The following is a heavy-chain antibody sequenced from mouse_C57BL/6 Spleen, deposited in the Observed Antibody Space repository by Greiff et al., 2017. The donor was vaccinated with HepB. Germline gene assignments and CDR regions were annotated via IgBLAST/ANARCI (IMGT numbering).Heavy chain of an antibody. V-gene: IGHV1-22*01. J-gene: IGHJ3*01. Sequence: EVQLQQSGPELVKPGASVKMSCKASGYTFTDYNMHWVKQSHGKSLEWIGYINTNNGGTSYNQKFKGKATLTVDKSSSTAYMELRSLTSEDSAVYYCSSPYYYGSSYSWFAYWGQGTLVTVSA. CDR1: GYTFTDYN. D-gene: IGHD1-1*01. CDR2: INTNNGGT. CDR3: SSPYYYGSSYSWFAY.